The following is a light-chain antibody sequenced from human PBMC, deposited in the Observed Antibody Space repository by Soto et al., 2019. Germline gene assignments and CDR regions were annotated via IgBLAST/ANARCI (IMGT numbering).Light chain of an antibody. J-gene: IGLJ1*01. V-gene: IGLV2-14*01. CDR2: EVS. Sequence: QSVLTQPSSVSGSPGQSSTISCTGTISDVGGYNYASWYQQHPGKAPKLMIYEVSNRPSGVSNRFSGSKSGNTASLTISGLQAEDEADYYCSSYTSSSTIVVFGTGTKVTVL. CDR1: ISDVGGYNY. CDR3: SSYTSSSTIVV.